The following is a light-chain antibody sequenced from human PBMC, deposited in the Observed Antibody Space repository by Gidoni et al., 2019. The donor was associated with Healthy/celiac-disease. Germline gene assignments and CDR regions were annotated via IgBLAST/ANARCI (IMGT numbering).Light chain of an antibody. J-gene: IGKJ3*01. CDR3: QQYYSTPPG. Sequence: DIQMPHSPSSLSASVGDRVTITCRASQGISNSLAWYQQKPGKAPKLLLYAASRLESGVPSRFSGSGSGTDYTLTISSLQPEDFATYYCQQYYSTPPGFGHXTKVEIK. CDR1: QGISNS. V-gene: IGKV1-NL1*01. CDR2: AAS.